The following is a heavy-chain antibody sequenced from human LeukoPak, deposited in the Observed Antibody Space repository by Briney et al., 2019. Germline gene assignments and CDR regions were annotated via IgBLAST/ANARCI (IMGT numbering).Heavy chain of an antibody. D-gene: IGHD3-10*01. J-gene: IGHJ4*02. CDR2: ISNSGENI. Sequence: PGGSLRLSCAASGFTLSNYATSWVRQAPGKGLEWVSAISNSGENIYYADSVKGRFTISRDNSKNTLYMQMNSLRAEDTAVYYCAKGRMVRAYIDYWGQGTLVTVSS. V-gene: IGHV3-23*01. CDR3: AKGRMVRAYIDY. CDR1: GFTLSNYA.